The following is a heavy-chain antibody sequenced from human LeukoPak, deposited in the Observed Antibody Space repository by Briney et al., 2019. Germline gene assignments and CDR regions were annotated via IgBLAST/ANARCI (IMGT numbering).Heavy chain of an antibody. CDR1: GFTFSSYA. CDR3: AKDRAYYDSSGQPT. CDR2: ISGSGGST. J-gene: IGHJ5*02. D-gene: IGHD3-22*01. V-gene: IGHV3-23*01. Sequence: PGGSLRLTCAASGFTFSSYAMSWVRQAPGKGLEWVSAISGSGGSTYYADSVKGRFTISRDNSKNTLYLQLNSLRSEDMAVYYCAKDRAYYDSSGQPTWGQGALVTVSS.